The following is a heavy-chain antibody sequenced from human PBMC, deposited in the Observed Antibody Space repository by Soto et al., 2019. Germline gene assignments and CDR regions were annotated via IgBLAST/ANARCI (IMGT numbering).Heavy chain of an antibody. D-gene: IGHD3-3*01. CDR3: AHKNYDFWSGYSQVWFDP. J-gene: IGHJ5*02. Sequence: GSGPTLVNPTQTLTLTCTFSGFSLSTSGVGVGWIRQPPGKALEWLALIYWDDDKRYSPSLKSRLTITKDTSKNQVVLTMTNMDPVDTATYYCAHKNYDFWSGYSQVWFDPWGQGTLVTVSS. V-gene: IGHV2-5*02. CDR2: IYWDDDK. CDR1: GFSLSTSGVG.